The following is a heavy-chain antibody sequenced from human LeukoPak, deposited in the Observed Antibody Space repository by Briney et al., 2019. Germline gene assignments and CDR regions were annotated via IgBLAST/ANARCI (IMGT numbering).Heavy chain of an antibody. Sequence: SETLSLTCAVYGGSFSGYYWSWIRQPPGKGLEWIGEINHSGSTNYNPSLKSRVTISVDKSKNQFSLKLSSVTAADTAVYYCARAPYDFWSGYYGGLYFDYWGQGTLVTVSS. CDR2: INHSGST. J-gene: IGHJ4*02. V-gene: IGHV4-34*01. D-gene: IGHD3-3*01. CDR1: GGSFSGYY. CDR3: ARAPYDFWSGYYGGLYFDY.